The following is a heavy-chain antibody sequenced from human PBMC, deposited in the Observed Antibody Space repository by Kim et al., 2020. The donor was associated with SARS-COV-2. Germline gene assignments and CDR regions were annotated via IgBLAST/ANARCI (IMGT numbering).Heavy chain of an antibody. V-gene: IGHV1-2*02. J-gene: IGHJ6*02. D-gene: IGHD3-10*01. Sequence: AQKFQGRVTMTRDTSISTAYMELSRLRSDDTAVYYCARARNYYGSEGMDVWGQGTTVTVSS. CDR3: ARARNYYGSEGMDV.